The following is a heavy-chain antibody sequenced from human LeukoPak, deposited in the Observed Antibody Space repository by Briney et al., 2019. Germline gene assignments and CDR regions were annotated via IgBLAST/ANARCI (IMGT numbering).Heavy chain of an antibody. CDR2: INPNSGGT. CDR3: ARRNYDILTGLYYYYYMDV. V-gene: IGHV1-2*02. Sequence: ASVKVSCKASGYTFTGYYVHWVRQAPGQGLEWMGWINPNSGGTNYAQKFQGRVTITRNTSISTAYMELSSLRSEDTAVYYCARRNYDILTGLYYYYYMDVWGKGTTVTVSS. J-gene: IGHJ6*03. CDR1: GYTFTGYY. D-gene: IGHD3-9*01.